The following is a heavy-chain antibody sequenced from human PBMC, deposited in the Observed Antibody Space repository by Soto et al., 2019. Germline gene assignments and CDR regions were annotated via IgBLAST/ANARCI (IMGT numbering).Heavy chain of an antibody. CDR3: ASCTNYAFWSGGNVPFDY. CDR1: AGSISSSSYY. D-gene: IGHD3-3*01. J-gene: IGHJ4*02. Sequence: QLQLQESGPGLVKPSETLSLTCTVSAGSISSSSYYWGWIRQPPGKGLEWIGSIYYSGSTYYNPSLKSRVALSVVTSKYQFSLKLRSVPAAHTAVYYCASCTNYAFWSGGNVPFDYWGQGTLVTVSS. V-gene: IGHV4-39*01. CDR2: IYYSGST.